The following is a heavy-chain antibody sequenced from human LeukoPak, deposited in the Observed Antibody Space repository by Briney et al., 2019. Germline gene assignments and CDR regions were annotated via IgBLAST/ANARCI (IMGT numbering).Heavy chain of an antibody. CDR3: ARGGYYGGSGTYGFFDY. V-gene: IGHV7-4-1*02. J-gene: IGHJ4*02. D-gene: IGHD3-10*01. Sequence: GASVKVSCKASGYTFISYAMNWVRQAPGQGLEWMGWINTETGNPTYAQGFTGQFVFSVDTSVNTAYLQISSLRTGDTAVYYCARGGYYGGSGTYGFFDYWGLGSLVTVSS. CDR1: GYTFISYA. CDR2: INTETGNP.